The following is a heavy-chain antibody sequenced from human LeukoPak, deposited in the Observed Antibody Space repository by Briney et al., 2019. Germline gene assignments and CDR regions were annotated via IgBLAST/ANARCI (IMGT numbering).Heavy chain of an antibody. J-gene: IGHJ4*02. CDR1: GFTFSKYG. V-gene: IGHV3-64*02. D-gene: IGHD3-16*01. CDR3: ARSLGGYADY. Sequence: GGSLRLSCAASGFTFSKYGMYWVRQAPGKGLEYVSAITNNGDTTFYGDSVKGRFTVSRDNSKNTLYLQMGSLRPEDVAVYFCARSLGGYADYGGQGTLVTVSS. CDR2: ITNNGDTT.